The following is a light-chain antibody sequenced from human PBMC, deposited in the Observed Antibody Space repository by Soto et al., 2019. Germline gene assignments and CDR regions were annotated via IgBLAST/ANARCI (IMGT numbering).Light chain of an antibody. CDR1: QGIRSE. CDR2: TAS. Sequence: PSTLSASVGDRVTITCRASQGIRSELGWYQQKPGKAPNLLIYTASTLQSGVPSRFSGSGSGTEFTLTISSLQPDDFATYYCQQYNAYPWTFGQGTKVDIK. V-gene: IGKV1-17*01. J-gene: IGKJ1*01. CDR3: QQYNAYPWT.